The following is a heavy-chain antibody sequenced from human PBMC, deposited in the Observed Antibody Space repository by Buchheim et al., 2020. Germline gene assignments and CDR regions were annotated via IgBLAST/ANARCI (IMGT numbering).Heavy chain of an antibody. CDR2: ISYDGSNK. CDR3: ARDLDSSSPFDY. Sequence: QVQLVESGGGVVQPGRSLRLSCAASGFTFSSYAMHWVRQAPGKGLEWVAVISYDGSNKYYADSVKGRFTISRDNSKNTLYLQMNSLRAEDTAVYYCARDLDSSSPFDYWGQGTL. J-gene: IGHJ4*02. V-gene: IGHV3-30*04. CDR1: GFTFSSYA. D-gene: IGHD6-6*01.